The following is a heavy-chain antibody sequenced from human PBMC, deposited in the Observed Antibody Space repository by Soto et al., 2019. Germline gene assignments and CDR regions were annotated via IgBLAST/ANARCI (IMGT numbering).Heavy chain of an antibody. V-gene: IGHV4-38-2*01. Sequence: SETLSLTCAVSGYSISSGYYWGWIRQPPGKGLEWIGSIYHSGSTYYNPSLKSRVTISIDTSKNQFSLKLSSVTAADTAVYYCARVGQWLVSGYYYGMDVWGQGTTVT. CDR2: IYHSGST. CDR1: GYSISSGYY. J-gene: IGHJ6*02. D-gene: IGHD6-19*01. CDR3: ARVGQWLVSGYYYGMDV.